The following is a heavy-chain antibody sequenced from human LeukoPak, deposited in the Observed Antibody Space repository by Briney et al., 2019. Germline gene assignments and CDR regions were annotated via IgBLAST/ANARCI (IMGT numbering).Heavy chain of an antibody. CDR2: TYYRSKWRD. J-gene: IGHJ4*02. D-gene: IGHD1-26*01. V-gene: IGHV6-1*01. CDR1: GDSVSSNSAV. CDR3: ARSGRYTFDY. Sequence: SQTLSLTCDISGDSVSSNSAVWNWIRQSPSRGLEWLGKTYYRSKWRDDSAVSVRGRVTITPDTSKNQFSLQLSSVTPEDTAVCYCARSGRYTFDYWGQGILVTVSS.